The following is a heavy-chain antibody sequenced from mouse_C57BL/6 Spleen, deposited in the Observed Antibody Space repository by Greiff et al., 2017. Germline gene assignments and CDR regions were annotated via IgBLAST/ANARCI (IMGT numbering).Heavy chain of an antibody. CDR1: GYTFTSYW. Sequence: VQLQQPGAELVRPGSSVKLSCKASGYTFTSYWMHWVKQRPIQGLEWIGNIDPSDSETHYNQKFKDKATLTVDKSSSTAYMQLSSLTSEDSAVYYCARVVTTVPFYFDYWGQGTTLTVSS. CDR3: ARVVTTVPFYFDY. J-gene: IGHJ2*01. D-gene: IGHD1-1*01. V-gene: IGHV1-52*01. CDR2: IDPSDSET.